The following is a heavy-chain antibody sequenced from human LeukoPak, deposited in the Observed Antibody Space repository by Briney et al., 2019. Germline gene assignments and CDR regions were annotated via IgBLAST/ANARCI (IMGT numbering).Heavy chain of an antibody. V-gene: IGHV1-24*01. CDR1: GYTLTELS. Sequence: ASVKVSCKVSGYTLTELSMHWVRQAPGKGLEWMGGFDPEDGETIYAQKFQGRVTMIEDASTDTAYMELSSLRSEDTAVYYCATDQPRRYGDYASRWGQGTLVTVSS. J-gene: IGHJ4*02. D-gene: IGHD4-17*01. CDR3: ATDQPRRYGDYASR. CDR2: FDPEDGET.